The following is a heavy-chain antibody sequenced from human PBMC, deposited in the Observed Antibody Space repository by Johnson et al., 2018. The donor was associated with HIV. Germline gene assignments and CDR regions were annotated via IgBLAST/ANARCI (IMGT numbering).Heavy chain of an antibody. V-gene: IGHV3-11*04. CDR3: ARREVVFGSYDNWDAFDI. J-gene: IGHJ3*02. D-gene: IGHD1-1*01. CDR1: GFTFSDYY. CDR2: ISSSGSTI. Sequence: QVQLVESGGGLVKPGGSLRLSCAASGFTFSDYYMSWIRQAPGKGLEWVSYISSSGSTIYYADSVKGRFTIYRDNAKNSLFLQMNSLRTEDTGVYYCARREVVFGSYDNWDAFDIWGQGTLVTVSS.